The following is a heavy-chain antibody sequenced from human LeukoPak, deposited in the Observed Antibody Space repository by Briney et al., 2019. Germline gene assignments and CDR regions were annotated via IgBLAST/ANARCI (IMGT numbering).Heavy chain of an antibody. D-gene: IGHD3-22*01. Sequence: SETLSLTCTVSGGSISSSSYYWGWIRQPPGKGLEWIGSIYYSGSTYYNPSLKSRVTISVDTSKNQFSLKLSSVTAADTAVYYCARETGRVIVGVAHDYWGQGTLVTVSS. J-gene: IGHJ4*02. V-gene: IGHV4-39*02. CDR2: IYYSGST. CDR3: ARETGRVIVGVAHDY. CDR1: GGSISSSSYY.